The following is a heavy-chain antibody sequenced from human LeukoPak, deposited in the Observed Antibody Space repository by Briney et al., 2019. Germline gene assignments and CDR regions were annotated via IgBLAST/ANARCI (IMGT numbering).Heavy chain of an antibody. D-gene: IGHD3-22*01. CDR2: INSDGSST. CDR3: ARDSMNYYDSSGYTP. CDR1: GFTFSSYW. J-gene: IGHJ5*02. Sequence: PGGSLRLSCAASGFTFSSYWMHWVRQAPGKGLVWVSRINSDGSSTSYADSVKGRFTISRANAKNTLYLQMNSLRAEDTAVYYCARDSMNYYDSSGYTPWGQGTLVTVSS. V-gene: IGHV3-74*01.